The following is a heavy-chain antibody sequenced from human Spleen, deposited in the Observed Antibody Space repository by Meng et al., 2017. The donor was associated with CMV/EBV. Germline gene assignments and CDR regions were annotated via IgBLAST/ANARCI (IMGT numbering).Heavy chain of an antibody. Sequence: ASVKVSCKASGYTFTSYDINWVRQATGQGLEWMGWMNPNSGNTGYAQKLQGRVTMTRNTSISTAYMELSSLRSEDTAVYYCARGVVPADDAFDIWGQGTMVTVSS. V-gene: IGHV1-8*01. CDR2: MNPNSGNT. D-gene: IGHD2-2*01. CDR1: GYTFTSYD. CDR3: ARGVVPADDAFDI. J-gene: IGHJ3*02.